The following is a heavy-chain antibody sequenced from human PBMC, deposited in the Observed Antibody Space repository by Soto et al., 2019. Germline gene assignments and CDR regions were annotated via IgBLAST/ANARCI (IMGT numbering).Heavy chain of an antibody. Sequence: QVQLVESGGGVVQPGRSLRLSCAASGFTFSSNGMHWVRQAPGKGLEWVAVISYDGSNKYYADSVKGRFTISRDNSKNTLYLPMNSLRAEDTAVYYCANTVRNDEDAFDIWGQGTMFTVSS. D-gene: IGHD6-6*01. CDR1: GFTFSSNG. CDR3: ANTVRNDEDAFDI. V-gene: IGHV3-30*18. J-gene: IGHJ3*02. CDR2: ISYDGSNK.